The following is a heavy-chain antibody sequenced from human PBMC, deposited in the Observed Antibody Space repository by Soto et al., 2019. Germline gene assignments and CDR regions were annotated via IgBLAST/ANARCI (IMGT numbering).Heavy chain of an antibody. J-gene: IGHJ6*02. CDR1: GGSISSYY. CDR2: IYYSGST. CDR3: ARAGMDYYYGMDV. Sequence: SETLSLTCTVSGGSISSYYWSWIRQPPGKGLEWIGYIYYSGSTNYNPSLKSRVTISVDTSKNQFSLKLSSVTAADTAVYYCARAGMDYYYGMDVWGQGTTVTVSS. V-gene: IGHV4-59*01. D-gene: IGHD2-2*03.